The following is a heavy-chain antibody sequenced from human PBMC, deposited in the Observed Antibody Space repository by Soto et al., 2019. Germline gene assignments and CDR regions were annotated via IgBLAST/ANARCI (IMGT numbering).Heavy chain of an antibody. CDR2: VRLRSDSYST. Sequence: PGGSVSLSCAASGFTFSAHYMAWVRQAPGRGLEWVGLVRLRSDSYSTEYAASVKGRFAISRDDSMSSLYLQMNSLRTEDTAVYYCTRVTFAAGGKVADYWGQGTLVIVSS. CDR1: GFTFSAHY. J-gene: IGHJ4*02. CDR3: TRVTFAAGGKVADY. V-gene: IGHV3-72*01. D-gene: IGHD6-13*01.